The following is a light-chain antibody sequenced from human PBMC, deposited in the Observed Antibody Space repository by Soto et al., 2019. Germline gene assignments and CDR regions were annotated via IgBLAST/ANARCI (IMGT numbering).Light chain of an antibody. CDR3: QQSYSAPYT. V-gene: IGKV1-39*01. Sequence: DIQMTQSPSSLSAPVGDRVTITCRASQSIRNCLNWYQQKPGKAPKLLIYAASSLQSGVPSRFSGSGSGTDFTLTFSSLQPEDFATYYCQQSYSAPYTFGQGTKLEIK. J-gene: IGKJ2*01. CDR2: AAS. CDR1: QSIRNC.